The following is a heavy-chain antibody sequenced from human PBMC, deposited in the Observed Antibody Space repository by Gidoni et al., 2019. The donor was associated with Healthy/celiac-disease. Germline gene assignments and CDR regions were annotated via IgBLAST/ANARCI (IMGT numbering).Heavy chain of an antibody. CDR3: ASDLIAPRAFDI. D-gene: IGHD3-22*01. J-gene: IGHJ3*02. Sequence: EVQLVESGGGLVQPGGSLRLSCAASGFPFSSYWMHWVRQAPGKGLVWVSRINSDGSSTSYADSVKGRFTISRDNAKNTLYLQMNSLRAEDTAVYYCASDLIAPRAFDIWGQGTMVTVSS. CDR2: INSDGSST. V-gene: IGHV3-74*01. CDR1: GFPFSSYW.